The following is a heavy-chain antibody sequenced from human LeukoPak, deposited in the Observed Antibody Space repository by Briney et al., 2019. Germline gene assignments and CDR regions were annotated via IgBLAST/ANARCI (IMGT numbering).Heavy chain of an antibody. CDR2: ISNNGGST. CDR3: VKSCSGSYCD. D-gene: IGHD1-26*01. J-gene: IGHJ4*02. Sequence: GGSLRLSCSDSGFTFSSYAMHWVRQAPGKGLEYVSAISNNGGSTYYADSVKGRFTISRDNSKNTLYLQMSSLRAEDTAVYYCVKSCSGSYCDWRQGTLVTVSS. CDR1: GFTFSSYA. V-gene: IGHV3-64D*06.